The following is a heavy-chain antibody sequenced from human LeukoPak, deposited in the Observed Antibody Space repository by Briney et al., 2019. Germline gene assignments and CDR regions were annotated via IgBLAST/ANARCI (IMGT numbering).Heavy chain of an antibody. Sequence: GGSLRLSCAASGFTVSSNYMSWVRQAPGKGLEWVSVIYSGTSTYYADSVKGRFTISRDNSKNTLYLQMNSLRAEDAAVCYCAREALSYNLGRSAFDIWGQGTMVTVSS. V-gene: IGHV3-66*01. CDR1: GFTVSSNY. D-gene: IGHD1-14*01. CDR3: AREALSYNLGRSAFDI. J-gene: IGHJ3*02. CDR2: IYSGTST.